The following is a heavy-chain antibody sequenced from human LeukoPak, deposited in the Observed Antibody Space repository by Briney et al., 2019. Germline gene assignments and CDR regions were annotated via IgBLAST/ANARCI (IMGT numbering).Heavy chain of an antibody. J-gene: IGHJ4*02. V-gene: IGHV4-34*01. CDR1: GGSFSGYY. Sequence: PSETLSLTCAVYGGSFSGYYWSWIRQPPGKGLEWIGEINHSGSTNYNPSLKSRVTIPVDTSKNQFSLKLSSVTAADTAVYYCARDRYFDWLEFDYWGQGTLVTVPS. CDR3: ARDRYFDWLEFDY. D-gene: IGHD3-9*01. CDR2: INHSGST.